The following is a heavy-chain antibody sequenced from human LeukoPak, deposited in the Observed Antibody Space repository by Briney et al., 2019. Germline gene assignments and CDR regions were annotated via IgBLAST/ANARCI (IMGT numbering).Heavy chain of an antibody. CDR3: ARDRHITIFGVVPHRWFDP. CDR1: GGSISSSGYY. V-gene: IGHV4-31*03. D-gene: IGHD3-3*01. CDR2: IYYNGGT. J-gene: IGHJ5*02. Sequence: PSETLSLTCTVSGGSISSSGYYWSWIRQHPGKGREWIGNIYYNGGTYYNPSLKSRLSISLDTSKNQFSLKLSSVTAADTAVYYCARDRHITIFGVVPHRWFDPWGQGALVTVSS.